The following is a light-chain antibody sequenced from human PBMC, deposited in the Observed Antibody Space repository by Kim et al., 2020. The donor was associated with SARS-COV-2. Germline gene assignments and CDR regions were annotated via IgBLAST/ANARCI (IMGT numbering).Light chain of an antibody. CDR1: QTVDIW. CDR3: QQYHTLST. J-gene: IGKJ1*01. CDR2: KAV. V-gene: IGKV1-5*03. Sequence: ASIGETVTISWRASQTVDIWLAWYQQMPGQAPKLLIHKAVDLQSGVPSRFSGSGSGTEFALTISSLQPTDFATYYCQQYHTLSTFGQGTKVEVK.